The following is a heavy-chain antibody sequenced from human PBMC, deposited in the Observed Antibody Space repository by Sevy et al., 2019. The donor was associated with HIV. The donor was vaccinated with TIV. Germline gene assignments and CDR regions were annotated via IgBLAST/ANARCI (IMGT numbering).Heavy chain of an antibody. CDR3: ARDRAYSALDY. CDR2: INEDGSRL. J-gene: IGHJ4*02. D-gene: IGHD5-18*01. CDR1: GFTFSDSW. Sequence: GGSLRLSCVASGFTFSDSWMTWVRQAPGKGLERIAFINEDGSRLGYVDSVRGRFTISRENTKNSLYLQMNSLRAEDTAVYFCARDRAYSALDYWGQGTLVTGSS. V-gene: IGHV3-7*01.